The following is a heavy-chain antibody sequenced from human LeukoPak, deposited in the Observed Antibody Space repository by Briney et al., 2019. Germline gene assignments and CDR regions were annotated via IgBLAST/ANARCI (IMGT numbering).Heavy chain of an antibody. CDR3: ARDPYGNSGRYDY. V-gene: IGHV4-38-2*02. D-gene: IGHD4-23*01. Sequence: SETLSLTCTVPGYSISSAYYWAWIRQPPGKGLEWIGSIYHTGSAYYNPSLKSRVTISVDTSKNQFSLKLSSVTAADTAVYYCARDPYGNSGRYDYWGQGTLVTVSS. CDR2: IYHTGSA. CDR1: GYSISSAYY. J-gene: IGHJ4*02.